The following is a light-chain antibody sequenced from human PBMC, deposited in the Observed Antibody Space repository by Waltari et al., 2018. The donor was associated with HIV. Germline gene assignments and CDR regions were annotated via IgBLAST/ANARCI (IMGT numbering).Light chain of an antibody. CDR2: DVT. V-gene: IGLV2-8*01. Sequence: QSALAQPPSASGSAGQSVTISCTGTSSDVGAYNYVSWYQQHPGKSPKLIIYDVTKRPSGVPDRFSGSKSGNTASLTVSGIQGEDEADYYCSSYADSDTPVVFGGGTKLTVL. CDR1: SSDVGAYNY. J-gene: IGLJ2*01. CDR3: SSYADSDTPVV.